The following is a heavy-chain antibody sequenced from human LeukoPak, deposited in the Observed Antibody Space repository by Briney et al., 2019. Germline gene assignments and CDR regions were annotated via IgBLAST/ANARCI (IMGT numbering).Heavy chain of an antibody. Sequence: QPGGSLRLSCAASGFIFSRYKMSWVRQAPGKGLEWVASIKQDGSEKYYVDSVKGRFTISRDNAKNSLYLQMNSLRAEDTAVYYCARSPLGIAPFDYWGQGTLVTVSS. CDR3: ARSPLGIAPFDY. CDR1: GFIFSRYK. CDR2: IKQDGSEK. J-gene: IGHJ4*02. V-gene: IGHV3-7*01. D-gene: IGHD7-27*01.